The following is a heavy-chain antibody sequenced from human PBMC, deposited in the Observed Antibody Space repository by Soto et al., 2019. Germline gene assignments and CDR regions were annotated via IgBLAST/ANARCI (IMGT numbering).Heavy chain of an antibody. J-gene: IGHJ4*02. Sequence: VQLQESGPGLVQPSETLSLTCALSGDSISGYYWSWIRQSPGKGLEWIGFIYYSGSTNYNPSLKSRVSLSVDTSKNQFSLRLRSVTAADTAVYFCAKYRRSDAEGYTLHYWGQGALVTVSS. D-gene: IGHD2-15*01. CDR2: IYYSGST. CDR3: AKYRRSDAEGYTLHY. CDR1: GDSISGYY. V-gene: IGHV4-59*01.